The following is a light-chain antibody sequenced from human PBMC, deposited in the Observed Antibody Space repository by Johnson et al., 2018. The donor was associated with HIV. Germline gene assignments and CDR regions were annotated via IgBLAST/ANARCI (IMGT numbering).Light chain of an antibody. CDR3: GTWDSGLGALYV. CDR2: DNN. J-gene: IGLJ1*01. CDR1: SSNIGRNY. Sequence: HSVLTQPPSVSAAPGQKVTISCSGSSSNIGRNYVSWYQQLPGTAPKLLIFDNNKRPSGVPDRFSGSKSGTSATLDITGLQSGDEADYYCGTWDSGLGALYVFGTGTKVTVL. V-gene: IGLV1-51*01.